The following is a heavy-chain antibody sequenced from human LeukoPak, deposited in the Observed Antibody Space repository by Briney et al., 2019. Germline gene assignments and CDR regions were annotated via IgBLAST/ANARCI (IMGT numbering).Heavy chain of an antibody. CDR1: GFTFSSYG. D-gene: IGHD4-17*01. J-gene: IGHJ5*02. CDR3: AKNYGDYAGRPRWFDP. V-gene: IGHV3-33*06. Sequence: GTSLRLSCTASGFTFSSYGMHWVRQAPGKGLEWVAVIWYDGSNKYYADSVKGRFTISRDNSKNTLYLQMNSLRAEDTAVYYCAKNYGDYAGRPRWFDPWGQGTLVTVSS. CDR2: IWYDGSNK.